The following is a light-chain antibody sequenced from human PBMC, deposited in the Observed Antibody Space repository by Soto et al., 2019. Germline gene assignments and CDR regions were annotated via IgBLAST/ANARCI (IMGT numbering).Light chain of an antibody. CDR2: DAS. CDR1: ERIGTY. J-gene: IGKJ1*01. V-gene: IGKV3-11*01. Sequence: EIVLTQSPGTLSLSPGDRATLSCRASERIGTYLAWYQQKPGQAPRLLIYDASNRATGVPARFSGTGSGTDFMLTISSLESEDFAVYFCQHRSKSPPMWTFVQGIKVEIK. CDR3: QHRSKSPPMWT.